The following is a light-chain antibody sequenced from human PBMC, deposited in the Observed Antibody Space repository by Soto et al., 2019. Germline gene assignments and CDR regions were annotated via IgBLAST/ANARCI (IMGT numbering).Light chain of an antibody. CDR3: QQLDSFPFT. J-gene: IGKJ4*01. CDR2: AAS. Sequence: IQLTQSPSSLSASVGDRVTITCRASQGISSFLAWYQQKPGKAPKLLIYAASTLQRGVPSSFSGSGSGTDFTLTISNLQPADFATYYCQQLDSFPFTFGGGNKVEIK. V-gene: IGKV1-9*01. CDR1: QGISSF.